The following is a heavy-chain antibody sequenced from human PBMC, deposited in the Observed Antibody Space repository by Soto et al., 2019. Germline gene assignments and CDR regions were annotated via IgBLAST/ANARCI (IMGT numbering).Heavy chain of an antibody. CDR3: ARYYYDSSGYYYPYFDY. CDR1: GYTFTGYY. Sequence: ASVKVSCKASGYTFTGYYMHWVRQAPGQGIEWMGWINPNSGGTNYAQKFQGRVTMTRDTSISTAYMELSRLRSDDTAVYYCARYYYDSSGYYYPYFDYWGQGTLVTVSS. D-gene: IGHD3-22*01. CDR2: INPNSGGT. J-gene: IGHJ4*02. V-gene: IGHV1-2*02.